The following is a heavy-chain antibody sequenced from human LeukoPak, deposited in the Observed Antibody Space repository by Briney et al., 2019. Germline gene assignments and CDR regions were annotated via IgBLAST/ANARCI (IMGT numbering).Heavy chain of an antibody. CDR3: ARYCSGGGCFGAFDV. CDR1: GGSFSGYF. CDR2: INDSSGNT. J-gene: IGHJ3*01. D-gene: IGHD2-15*01. V-gene: IGHV4-34*01. Sequence: SETLSLTCTVYGGSFSGYFWSWIRQSPGKGLEWIGEINDSSGNTIYIPSLKSRVTISIDTSKNQFSLQLSSVTAADTAVYYCARYCSGGGCFGAFDVWGQGTMVTVSS.